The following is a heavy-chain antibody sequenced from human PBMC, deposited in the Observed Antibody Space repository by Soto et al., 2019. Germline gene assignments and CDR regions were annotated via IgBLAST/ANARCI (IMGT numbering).Heavy chain of an antibody. D-gene: IGHD3-16*02. CDR2: ISGSGGST. J-gene: IGHJ5*02. CDR1: GFTFSSYA. Sequence: GGSLRLSCAASGFTFSSYAMSWVRQAPGKGLEWVSAISGSGGSTYYTDSVKGRFTISRDNSKNTLYLQMNSLRAEDTAVYYCAKGRGMITFGGVIVTTNWFDPWGQGTLVTVSS. V-gene: IGHV3-23*01. CDR3: AKGRGMITFGGVIVTTNWFDP.